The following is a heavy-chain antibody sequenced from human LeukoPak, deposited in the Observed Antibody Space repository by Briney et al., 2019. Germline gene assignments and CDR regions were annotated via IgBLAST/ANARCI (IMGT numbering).Heavy chain of an antibody. J-gene: IGHJ4*02. V-gene: IGHV2-70*11. D-gene: IGHD3-10*01. Sequence: SGPTLLNPTQTLTLTCTFSGFSLSTSGMCVSWIRQPPGKAPEWLARIDWDDDKYYSTSLKTRLTISKDTSKNQVVLTMTNMDPVDTATYFCARIRTPYGSGSYYNFDWGQGTLVTVSS. CDR2: IDWDDDK. CDR3: ARIRTPYGSGSYYNFD. CDR1: GFSLSTSGMC.